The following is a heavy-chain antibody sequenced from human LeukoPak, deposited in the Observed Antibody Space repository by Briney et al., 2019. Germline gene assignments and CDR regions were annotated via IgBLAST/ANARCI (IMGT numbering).Heavy chain of an antibody. V-gene: IGHV4-61*01. CDR3: ARASLYCGGDCYSSSY. Sequence: SETLSLTCTVSGGSVSSGSYYWSWIRQPPGKGLEWIGYIYYSGSTNYNPSLKSRVTISVDTSKNQFSLKLSSATAADTAVYYCARASLYCGGDCYSSSYWGQGTLVTVSS. D-gene: IGHD2-21*02. CDR1: GGSVSSGSYY. J-gene: IGHJ4*02. CDR2: IYYSGST.